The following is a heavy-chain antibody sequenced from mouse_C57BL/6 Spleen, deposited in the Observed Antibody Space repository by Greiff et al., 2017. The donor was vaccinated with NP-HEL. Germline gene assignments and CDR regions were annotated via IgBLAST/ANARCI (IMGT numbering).Heavy chain of an antibody. J-gene: IGHJ2*01. CDR1: GYSITSGYY. V-gene: IGHV3-6*01. CDR3: ARDGDYYGSSYAY. D-gene: IGHD1-1*01. CDR2: ISYDGSN. Sequence: EVQLQPSGPGLVKPSQSLSLTCSVTGYSITSGYYWNWIRQFPGNKLEWMGYISYDGSNNYNPSLKNRISITRDTSKNQFFLKLNSVTTEDTATYYCARDGDYYGSSYAYWGQGTTLTVSS.